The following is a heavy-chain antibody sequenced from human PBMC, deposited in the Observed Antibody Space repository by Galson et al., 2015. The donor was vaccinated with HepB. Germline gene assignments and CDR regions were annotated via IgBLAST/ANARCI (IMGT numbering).Heavy chain of an antibody. D-gene: IGHD2-15*01. V-gene: IGHV3-21*01. CDR3: ARYKNSMPRILDIVVVVAATGHYYGMDV. CDR1: GFTFSSYS. J-gene: IGHJ6*02. Sequence: SLRLSCAASGFTFSSYSMNWVRQAPGKGLEWVSSISSSSSYIYYADSVKGRFTISRDNAKNSLYLQMNSLRAEDTAVYYCARYKNSMPRILDIVVVVAATGHYYGMDVWGQGTTVTVSS. CDR2: ISSSSSYI.